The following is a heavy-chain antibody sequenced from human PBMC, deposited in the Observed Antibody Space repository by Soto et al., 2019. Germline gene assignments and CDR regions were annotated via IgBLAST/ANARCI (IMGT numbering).Heavy chain of an antibody. V-gene: IGHV4-39*01. J-gene: IGHJ4*02. CDR1: GGSISSSSSY. CDR2: IYYTGNT. CDR3: ARRGSGSWYFDY. D-gene: IGHD6-13*01. Sequence: QLRLQESGPGLVKPSETLSLTCTVSGGSISSSSSYWGWIRQSPGTGLEWIGSIYYTGNTFYNPSLKSRVSISVDTSKNQFSLELTSVTAADTAVYYCARRGSGSWYFDYWGQGTLVTVSS.